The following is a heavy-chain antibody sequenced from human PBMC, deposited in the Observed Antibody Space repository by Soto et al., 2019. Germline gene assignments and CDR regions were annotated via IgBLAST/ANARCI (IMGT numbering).Heavy chain of an antibody. CDR3: ARATPLIVGANIPEKNNWFDP. CDR1: GYTFTSYG. CDR2: ISAYNGNT. V-gene: IGHV1-18*01. J-gene: IGHJ5*02. Sequence: ASVKVSCKASGYTFTSYGISWVRQAPGQGLEWMGWISAYNGNTNYAQKLQGRVTMTTDTSTSTAYMELRSLRSDDTAVYYCARATPLIVGANIPEKNNWFDPWGQGTLVTVSS. D-gene: IGHD1-26*01.